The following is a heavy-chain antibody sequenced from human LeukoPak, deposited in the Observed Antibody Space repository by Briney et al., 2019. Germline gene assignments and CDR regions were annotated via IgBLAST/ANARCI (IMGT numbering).Heavy chain of an antibody. V-gene: IGHV4-61*02. CDR3: ARDFERNFDWLLYTHAFVI. Sequence: KTSETLSLTCTVSGDSISSGDYYWSWIRQPAGKGLEWIGRISSSGSTNYNPSLKSRVTISVDTSKNQFSLKLSSVTAADTAVYYCARDFERNFDWLLYTHAFVIWGQGTMVTVSS. J-gene: IGHJ3*02. D-gene: IGHD3-9*01. CDR1: GDSISSGDYY. CDR2: ISSSGST.